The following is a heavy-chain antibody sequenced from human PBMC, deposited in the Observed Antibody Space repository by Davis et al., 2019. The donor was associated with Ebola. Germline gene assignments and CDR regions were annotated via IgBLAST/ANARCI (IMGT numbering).Heavy chain of an antibody. Sequence: PGGSLRLSCAASGFTFSSYGMHWVRQAPGKGLEWVAVISYDGSNKYYADSVKGRFTISRDNSKNTLYLQMNSLRAEDTAVYYCAKLDYSNYDVDYWGQGTLVTVSS. D-gene: IGHD4-11*01. CDR1: GFTFSSYG. J-gene: IGHJ4*02. CDR3: AKLDYSNYDVDY. CDR2: ISYDGSNK. V-gene: IGHV3-30*18.